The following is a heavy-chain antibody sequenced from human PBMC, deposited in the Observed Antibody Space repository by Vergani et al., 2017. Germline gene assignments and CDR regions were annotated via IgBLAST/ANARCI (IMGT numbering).Heavy chain of an antibody. CDR1: GFTVSSNY. CDR2: IYSGGST. Sequence: EVQLVESGGGLVQPGGSLRLSCAASGFTVSSNYMSWVHQAPGKGLEWVSVIYSGGSTYYADSVKGRFTISRDNSKNTLYLQMNSLRAEDTAVYYCAREDGDYVGEYGMDVWGQGTTVTVSS. J-gene: IGHJ6*02. V-gene: IGHV3-66*02. CDR3: AREDGDYVGEYGMDV. D-gene: IGHD4-17*01.